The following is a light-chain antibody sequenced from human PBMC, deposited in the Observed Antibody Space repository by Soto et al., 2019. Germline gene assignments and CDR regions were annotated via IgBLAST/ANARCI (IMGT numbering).Light chain of an antibody. CDR3: QAYDYSLTAFV. CDR1: NSNLGAGYD. Sequence: QSVLTQPPSVSGAPGQRVTISCTGNNSNLGAGYDVHGYQQLPGAAPKLVVFGNRTRPSGVPERFSGSKSGTSASLAITGLQAEDEADYYCQAYDYSLTAFVFGGGTKVTVL. CDR2: GNR. J-gene: IGLJ3*02. V-gene: IGLV1-40*01.